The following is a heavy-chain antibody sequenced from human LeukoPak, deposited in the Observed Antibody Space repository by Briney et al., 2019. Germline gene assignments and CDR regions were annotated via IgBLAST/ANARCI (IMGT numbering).Heavy chain of an antibody. J-gene: IGHJ4*02. Sequence: ASVKVSCKASGYSFTNYDINWVRQATGQGLEWMGWMNPNSGNTAYAQKFQGRVTMTRNTSISTAYMELNSLKSEDTAVYSCARADYDTSASTRKQIDYWGQGTLVTVSS. CDR1: GYSFTNYD. CDR3: ARADYDTSASTRKQIDY. D-gene: IGHD3-22*01. CDR2: MNPNSGNT. V-gene: IGHV1-8*01.